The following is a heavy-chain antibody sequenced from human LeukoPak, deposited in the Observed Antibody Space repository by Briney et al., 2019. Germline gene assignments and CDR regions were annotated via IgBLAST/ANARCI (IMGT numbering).Heavy chain of an antibody. J-gene: IGHJ4*02. CDR2: IYPGDSDT. CDR3: ARRARDLLGTTIYFDY. D-gene: IGHD1-26*01. V-gene: IGHV5-51*01. CDR1: GYSFTSYW. Sequence: GESLKISCKGSGYSFTSYWIGWVRQMPGKGLEWMGIIYPGDSDTRYRPSFQGQVTISADKSISTAYLQWSSLKASDTAMYYCARRARDLLGTTIYFDYWGQGTLVTVSS.